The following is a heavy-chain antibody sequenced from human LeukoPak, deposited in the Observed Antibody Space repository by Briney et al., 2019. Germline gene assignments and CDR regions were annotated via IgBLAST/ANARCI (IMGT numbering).Heavy chain of an antibody. Sequence: SETLSLICAVYCGSFSGYYWSWIRQPPGRGLEGIGEINHSGSTNYNPSLKSRVTISVDTSKNQFSLKLSSVTAADTAVYYCARGLGSYCSSTSCAPFDYWGQGTLVTVSS. V-gene: IGHV4-34*01. CDR2: INHSGST. J-gene: IGHJ4*02. CDR1: CGSFSGYY. CDR3: ARGLGSYCSSTSCAPFDY. D-gene: IGHD2-2*01.